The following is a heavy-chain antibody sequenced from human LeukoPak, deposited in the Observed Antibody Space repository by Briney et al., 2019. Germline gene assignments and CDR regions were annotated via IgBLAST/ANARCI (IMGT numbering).Heavy chain of an antibody. Sequence: PGRSLRLSCAASGFTFNSYGMHWVRQAPGKGLEWVAVISYDGSNKYYADSVKGRFTISRDNSKNTLYLQMNSLRAEDTAVYYCAKDATDSSGFNWFDPWGEVTLVTVSS. V-gene: IGHV3-30*18. CDR3: AKDATDSSGFNWFDP. CDR1: GFTFNSYG. CDR2: ISYDGSNK. D-gene: IGHD3-22*01. J-gene: IGHJ5*02.